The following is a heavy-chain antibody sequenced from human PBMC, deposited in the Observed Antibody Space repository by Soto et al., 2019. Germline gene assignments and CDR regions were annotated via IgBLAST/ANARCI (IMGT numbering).Heavy chain of an antibody. D-gene: IGHD1-1*01. V-gene: IGHV1-8*01. Sequence: ASGKGSCKASGDTCTRYDINRVRQATGQGLEWMGWMNHHSGNTGYAQNFKGTATMTRNTPISTAYMELSSLRSEDTDVYYCARGQLDGSRQPDYWRKGTRVTVSS. J-gene: IGHJ4*02. CDR3: ARGQLDGSRQPDY. CDR2: MNHHSGNT. CDR1: GDTCTRYD.